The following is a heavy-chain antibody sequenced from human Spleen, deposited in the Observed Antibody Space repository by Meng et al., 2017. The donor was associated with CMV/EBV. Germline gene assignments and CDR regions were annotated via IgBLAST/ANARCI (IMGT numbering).Heavy chain of an antibody. J-gene: IGHJ5*02. CDR3: ARWGGDYAEGFDP. Sequence: GESLKISCAASGFTVSSKYMTWVRQAPGKGLEWVAVIYRGGSTYYADSVKGRFTISRDNSKNTLSLKMNSLRAEDTAVYYCARWGGDYAEGFDPWGQGTTVTVSS. D-gene: IGHD4-17*01. CDR1: GFTVSSKY. V-gene: IGHV3-53*01. CDR2: IYRGGST.